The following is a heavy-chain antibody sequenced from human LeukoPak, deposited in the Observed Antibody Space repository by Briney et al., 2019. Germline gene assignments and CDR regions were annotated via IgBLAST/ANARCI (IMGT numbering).Heavy chain of an antibody. CDR3: ARAREGHYYGSGSYPRHYFDH. V-gene: IGHV4-34*01. Sequence: SETLSLTCAVYGGSFSGYYWSWIRQPPGKGLEWIGEINHSGSTNYNPSLKSRVTISVDTSKNQSSLKLSSVTAADTAVYYCARAREGHYYGSGSYPRHYFDHWGQGTLVTVSS. D-gene: IGHD3-10*01. CDR1: GGSFSGYY. CDR2: INHSGST. J-gene: IGHJ4*02.